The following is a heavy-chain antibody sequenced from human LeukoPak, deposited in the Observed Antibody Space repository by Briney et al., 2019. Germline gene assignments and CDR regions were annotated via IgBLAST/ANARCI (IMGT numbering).Heavy chain of an antibody. CDR2: ISSSSYT. D-gene: IGHD5-12*01. CDR1: GFTFSDYY. CDR3: ARLGWATAPLDY. J-gene: IGHJ4*02. Sequence: GGSLRLSCAASGFTFSDYYMSWIRQAPGKGLEWVSYISSSSYTNYADSVKGRFTISRDNAKNSLYLQMNSLRAEDTAVYYCARLGWATAPLDYWGQGTLVTVSS. V-gene: IGHV3-11*06.